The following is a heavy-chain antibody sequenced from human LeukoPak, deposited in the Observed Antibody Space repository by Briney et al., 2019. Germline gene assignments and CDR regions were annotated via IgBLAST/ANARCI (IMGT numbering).Heavy chain of an antibody. CDR3: ARDHCSSTSCSSYYFDY. J-gene: IGHJ4*02. CDR1: GYTFTSYG. D-gene: IGHD2-2*01. CDR2: ISAYNGNT. Sequence: ASVKVSCKASGYTFTSYGISWVRQAPGQGLEWMGWISAYNGNTNYVRKLQGRVTMTTDTSTSTAYMELRSLRSDDTAVYYCARDHCSSTSCSSYYFDYWGQGTLVTVSS. V-gene: IGHV1-18*01.